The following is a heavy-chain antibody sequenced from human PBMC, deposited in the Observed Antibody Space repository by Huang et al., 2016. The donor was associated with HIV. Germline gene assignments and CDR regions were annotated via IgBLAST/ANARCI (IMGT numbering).Heavy chain of an antibody. Sequence: QMQLQQRGAGLLKPSETLSLTCGVSGGSFTGNYLTWIRQAPGTGLEWIGEVNDSGATNYNPSLKGRVTISLDKSNRELSLNLRSVTAADTAVYYCARQWTILEWLLGLDVWGQGTTVSVSS. CDR1: GGSFTGNY. V-gene: IGHV4-34*02. CDR2: VNDSGAT. D-gene: IGHD3-3*01. J-gene: IGHJ6*02. CDR3: ARQWTILEWLLGLDV.